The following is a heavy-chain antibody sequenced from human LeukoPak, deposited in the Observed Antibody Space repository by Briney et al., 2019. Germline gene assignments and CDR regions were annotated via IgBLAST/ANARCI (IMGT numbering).Heavy chain of an antibody. Sequence: GGSLTLSCAASGFTFSSYAMSWVRQAPGKGLEWVSAISGSGGSTYYADSVKGRFTISRDNSKNTLYLQMNSLRAEDTAVYYCARDPSIFRNRRDGYNFDYWGQGTLVTVSS. D-gene: IGHD5-24*01. CDR3: ARDPSIFRNRRDGYNFDY. CDR2: ISGSGGST. CDR1: GFTFSSYA. J-gene: IGHJ4*02. V-gene: IGHV3-23*01.